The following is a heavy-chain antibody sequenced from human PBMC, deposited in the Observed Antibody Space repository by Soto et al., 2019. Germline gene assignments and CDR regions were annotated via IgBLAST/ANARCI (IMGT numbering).Heavy chain of an antibody. CDR1: GFTLSNYG. V-gene: IGHV3-33*01. J-gene: IGHJ5*02. D-gene: IGHD3-10*01. Sequence: VQLVESGGGVVQPGRSLTLSCVASGFTLSNYGMHWVRQAPGKGLERVAVIWYDGTTTYSADSVKGRFSISRDNSKNALFLQLSSLRAEDTAVYYCARNVGSSGSSRWFDTWGQGTLVTVSS. CDR2: IWYDGTTT. CDR3: ARNVGSSGSSRWFDT.